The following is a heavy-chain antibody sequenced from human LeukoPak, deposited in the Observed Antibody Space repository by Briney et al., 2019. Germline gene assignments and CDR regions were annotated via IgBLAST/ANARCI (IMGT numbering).Heavy chain of an antibody. CDR3: ARDKSVGATPLDY. J-gene: IGHJ4*02. CDR1: GLTFSSYW. D-gene: IGHD1-26*01. Sequence: PGGSLRLSCAASGLTFSSYWMGWVRQAPGKRRERGANIKQDGSQKYYLDSVKGRFTISRDNAKNPLYLEMNSLSVEDTAVYYCARDKSVGATPLDYWGQGTLVTVSS. V-gene: IGHV3-7*05. CDR2: IKQDGSQK.